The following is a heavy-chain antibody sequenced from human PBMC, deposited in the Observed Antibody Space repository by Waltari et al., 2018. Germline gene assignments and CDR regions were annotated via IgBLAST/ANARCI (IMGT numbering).Heavy chain of an antibody. Sequence: EVQLLESGGGLVQPGGSLRLSCAASGFTFSSYAMSWVRQAPGKGLEWVSAISGSGGSTYYADAVKGRFTISRDNSKNTLYLQMNSLRAEDTAVYYCAKVDGSTIFGVAGMQHRGQGTLVTVSS. CDR2: ISGSGGST. J-gene: IGHJ1*01. CDR3: AKVDGSTIFGVAGMQH. D-gene: IGHD3-3*01. V-gene: IGHV3-23*01. CDR1: GFTFSSYA.